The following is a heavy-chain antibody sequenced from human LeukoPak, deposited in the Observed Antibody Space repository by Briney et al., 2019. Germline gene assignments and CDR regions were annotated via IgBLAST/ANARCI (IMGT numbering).Heavy chain of an antibody. Sequence: SETLSLTCTVSGGSISSSIYYWGWIRQPPGKGLEWIGNIYYSGNTYYNPSLKSRVTISVDTSKNQFSLKLSSVTAADTAVYYCARRPRVPNEFDYWGQGTLVTVSS. J-gene: IGHJ4*02. D-gene: IGHD2-2*01. CDR3: ARRPRVPNEFDY. CDR1: GGSISSSIYY. V-gene: IGHV4-39*01. CDR2: IYYSGNT.